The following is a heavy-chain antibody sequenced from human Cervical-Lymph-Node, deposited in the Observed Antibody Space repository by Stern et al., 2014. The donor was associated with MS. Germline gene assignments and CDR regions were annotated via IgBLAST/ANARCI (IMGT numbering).Heavy chain of an antibody. CDR3: ARGGGDNWFDP. Sequence: QVQLVESGAEVKKPGSSVRVSCKASGGISWVRQAPGQGLEWMGGVVPLVGTSNYARKFQGRVTITADAATNTGYLELNSLRLDDAAVYYCARGGGDNWFDPWGQGTLVTVSS. J-gene: IGHJ5*02. CDR2: VVPLVGTS. CDR1: GG. V-gene: IGHV1-69*01. D-gene: IGHD3-16*01.